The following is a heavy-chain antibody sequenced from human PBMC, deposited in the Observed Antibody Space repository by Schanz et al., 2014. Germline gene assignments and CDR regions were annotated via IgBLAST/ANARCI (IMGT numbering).Heavy chain of an antibody. D-gene: IGHD2-15*01. CDR1: GFTFSSYS. CDR2: ISSNGGST. J-gene: IGHJ5*01. V-gene: IGHV3-64*04. Sequence: VQLVESGGGLVQPGGSLRLSCSASGFTFSSYSMYWVRQAPGKGLEYVSVISSNGGSTDFADSVKGRFTISRDNSKNTLYLEMNRLRVDDTAVYYCSKDKQGSRSDDSWGQGTLVTVPS. CDR3: SKDKQGSRSDDS.